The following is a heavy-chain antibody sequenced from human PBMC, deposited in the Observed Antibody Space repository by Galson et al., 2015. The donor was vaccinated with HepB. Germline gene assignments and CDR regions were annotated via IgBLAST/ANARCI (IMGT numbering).Heavy chain of an antibody. D-gene: IGHD3-16*01. CDR1: GFTFSSYA. CDR3: GRESAGGVDY. Sequence: SLRLSCAASGFTFSSYAMHWVRQAPGKGLEWVAVISYDGSNKYYADSVKGRFTISRDNSKNTLYLQMNSLRAEDTAVYYCGRESAGGVDYWGQGTLVTVSS. V-gene: IGHV3-30-3*01. CDR2: ISYDGSNK. J-gene: IGHJ4*02.